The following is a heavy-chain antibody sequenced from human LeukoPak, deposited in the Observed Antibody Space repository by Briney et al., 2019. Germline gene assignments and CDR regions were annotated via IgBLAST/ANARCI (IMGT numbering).Heavy chain of an antibody. D-gene: IGHD6-19*01. CDR2: INGDGSTT. CDR3: ARVIYSGWEGELSD. Sequence: RGSLRLSCAASGFTFSSYWMHWVRQAPGKGLVWVSRINGDGSTTSYADSVMGRFTISRDNAKNTLYLQMNSLRAEDTAVYYCARVIYSGWEGELSDWGQGTLVAVSS. V-gene: IGHV3-74*01. CDR1: GFTFSSYW. J-gene: IGHJ4*02.